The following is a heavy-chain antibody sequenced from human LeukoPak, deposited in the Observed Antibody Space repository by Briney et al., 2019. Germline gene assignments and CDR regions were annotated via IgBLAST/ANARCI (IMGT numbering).Heavy chain of an antibody. CDR3: ARQTGSGLFILP. D-gene: IGHD3/OR15-3a*01. Sequence: SETLSLTCTVSGGSISSYYWGWIRQPPGKGLEWIGTIYYSGSTYYNPSLKSRVTISVDTSKNQFSLKLSSVTAADTAVYYCARQTGSGLFILPGGQGTLVTVSS. CDR1: GGSISSYY. J-gene: IGHJ4*02. CDR2: IYYSGST. V-gene: IGHV4-39*01.